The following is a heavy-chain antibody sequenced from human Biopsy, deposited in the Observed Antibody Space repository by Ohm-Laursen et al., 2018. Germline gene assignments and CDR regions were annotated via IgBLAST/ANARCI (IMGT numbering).Heavy chain of an antibody. CDR3: ASDINGDPWAFDY. V-gene: IGHV3-23*01. CDR2: ITSSAAST. J-gene: IGHJ4*02. CDR1: GFTFKNYA. D-gene: IGHD4-17*01. Sequence: SLRLSCTASGFTFKNYAMNWVRQAPGKGLDWVSSITSSAASTYYADSVKGRFTISRDNSKNTLFLQMNSLGAADTAVYYCASDINGDPWAFDYWGQGTPVTVSS.